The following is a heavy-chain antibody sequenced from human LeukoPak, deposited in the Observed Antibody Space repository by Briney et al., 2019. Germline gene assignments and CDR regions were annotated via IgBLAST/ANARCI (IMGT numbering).Heavy chain of an antibody. J-gene: IGHJ4*02. Sequence: GGSLRLSCAASGFTFSNYNMNWVRQAPGKGLEWVSGINWNGGSTGYADSVKGRFTISRDNAKNSLYLQMNSLRAEDTALYYCARGTLKAAATDFDYWGQGTLVTVSS. CDR3: ARGTLKAAATDFDY. CDR1: GFTFSNYN. D-gene: IGHD6-13*01. CDR2: INWNGGST. V-gene: IGHV3-20*04.